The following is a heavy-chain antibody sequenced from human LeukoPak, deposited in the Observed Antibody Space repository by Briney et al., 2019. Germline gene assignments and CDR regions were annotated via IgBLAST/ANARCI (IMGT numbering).Heavy chain of an antibody. CDR3: ARGASRADY. V-gene: IGHV3-21*01. CDR1: GFTFRSYN. CDR2: ISSSSRYI. J-gene: IGHJ4*02. Sequence: PGGSLRLSCAASGFTFRSYNMNWVRQAPGKRPEWVSSISSSSRYIYYADSVKGRFTISRDNAKNSLYLQMNSLGAEDTALYYCARGASRADYWGQGTLVTVSS.